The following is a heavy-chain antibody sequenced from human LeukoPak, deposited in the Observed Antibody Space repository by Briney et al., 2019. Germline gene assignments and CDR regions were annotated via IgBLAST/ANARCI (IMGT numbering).Heavy chain of an antibody. Sequence: GGSLRLSCAASGFTFSSYWMHWARQAPGKGLVWVSRINSDGSSTSYADSEKGRFTISRDNAKNTLYLQMNSLRAEDTAVYYCARIRGHYDSSGYSYDAFDIWGQGTMVTVSS. CDR3: ARIRGHYDSSGYSYDAFDI. D-gene: IGHD3-22*01. V-gene: IGHV3-74*01. CDR2: INSDGSST. CDR1: GFTFSSYW. J-gene: IGHJ3*02.